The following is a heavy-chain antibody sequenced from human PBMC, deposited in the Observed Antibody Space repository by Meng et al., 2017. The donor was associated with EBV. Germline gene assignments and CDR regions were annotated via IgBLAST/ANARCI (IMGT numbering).Heavy chain of an antibody. CDR1: GFIFTTHG. Sequence: QLELVEAGGGVVRPGGSVRLSCAASGFIFTTHGMNGVRQAPGTGLGWVATVCHEGRRKYYADSVKGRFTISRDNSNNMLYLQMNSLRADDTAMYYCARGPGSAVIFSWFDPWGQGTLVTVSS. V-gene: IGHV3-33*01. CDR3: ARGPGSAVIFSWFDP. D-gene: IGHD3/OR15-3a*01. CDR2: VCHEGRRK. J-gene: IGHJ5*02.